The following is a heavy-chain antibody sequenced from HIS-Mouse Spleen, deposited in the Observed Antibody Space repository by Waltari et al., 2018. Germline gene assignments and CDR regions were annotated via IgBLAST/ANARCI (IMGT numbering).Heavy chain of an antibody. CDR1: GFTFSSYA. J-gene: IGHJ1*01. V-gene: IGHV3-30-3*01. CDR2: ISYDGSNK. CDR3: ARGEEYQH. Sequence: QVQLVESGGGVVQPGRSLRLFCAASGFTFSSYARHWVRQAPGKGLGWVAVISYDGSNKYYADSVKGRFTISRDNSKNTLYLQMNSLRAEDTAVYYCARGEEYQHWGQGTLVTVSS.